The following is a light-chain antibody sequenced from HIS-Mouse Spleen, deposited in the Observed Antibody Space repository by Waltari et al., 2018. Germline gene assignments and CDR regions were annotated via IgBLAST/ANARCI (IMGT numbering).Light chain of an antibody. J-gene: IGLJ3*02. CDR1: SSHVGGYTY. CDR3: SSYTSSSTLWV. V-gene: IGLV2-14*01. CDR2: EVS. Sequence: QSALTQPASVSGSPGQSITISCTGTSSHVGGYTYVSWYQQHPGKAPKLMIYEVSNRPSGVSNRFSGSKSGNTASLTISGLQAEDEADYYCSSYTSSSTLWVFGGGTKLTVL.